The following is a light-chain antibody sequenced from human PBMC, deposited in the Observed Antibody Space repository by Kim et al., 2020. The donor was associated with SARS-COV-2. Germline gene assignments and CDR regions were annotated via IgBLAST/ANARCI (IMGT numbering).Light chain of an antibody. V-gene: IGKV1-27*01. CDR1: QGISTH. CDR3: QEYNSAPWT. Sequence: ASVGDGVTITCRASQGISTHLAWYQQKPGKVPKLLIYVASALQSGVPSRFSGSGSGTDFTLTISSLQPEDFGTYYCQEYNSAPWTFGQGTKVDIK. J-gene: IGKJ1*01. CDR2: VAS.